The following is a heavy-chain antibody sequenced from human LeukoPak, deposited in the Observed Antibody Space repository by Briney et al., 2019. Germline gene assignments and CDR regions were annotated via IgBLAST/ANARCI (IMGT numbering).Heavy chain of an antibody. CDR1: GFSFTTYW. V-gene: IGHV3-7*01. CDR2: IKQDGTEK. CDR3: ARLSEMFRGPQVIYYFDY. Sequence: GGSLRLSCGASGFSFTTYWMAWVRQAPGKGLEWVANIKQDGTEKYYVDSVKGRFTISRDYARNSLYLQLNSLRAEDTAVYYCARLSEMFRGPQVIYYFDYWGQGTLVTVSS. J-gene: IGHJ4*02. D-gene: IGHD3-10*01.